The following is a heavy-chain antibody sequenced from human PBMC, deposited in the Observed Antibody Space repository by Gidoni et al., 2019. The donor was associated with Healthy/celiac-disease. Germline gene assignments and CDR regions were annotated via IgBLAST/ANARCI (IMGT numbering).Heavy chain of an antibody. V-gene: IGHV3-9*01. J-gene: IGHJ4*02. CDR1: GFTLEDYA. CDR3: AKGGAGELLQLPDY. Sequence: EVQLVESGGGLVQPGRSLRLSGAASGFTLEDYAMHWVRQAPGKGLGWVSCIGWNRCSIGYADSVQGRFTISRDNAKNSLYLQMNSLRAENTALYSCAKGGAGELLQLPDYWGQGTLVTVSS. D-gene: IGHD1-26*01. CDR2: IGWNRCSI.